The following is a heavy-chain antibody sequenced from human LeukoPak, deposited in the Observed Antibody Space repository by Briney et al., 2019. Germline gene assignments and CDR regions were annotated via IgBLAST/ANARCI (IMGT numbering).Heavy chain of an antibody. CDR3: ARESGSYYGAFDI. CDR1: GYTFTGYY. D-gene: IGHD1-26*01. CDR2: INPNSGGT. Sequence: ASVKVSCKASGYTFTGYYMHWVRQAPGQGLEWMGWINPNSGGTNYAQKFQGWVTMTRDTSISTAYMELSRLRSDDTAVYYCARESGSYYGAFDIWGQGTMVTVSS. J-gene: IGHJ3*02. V-gene: IGHV1-2*04.